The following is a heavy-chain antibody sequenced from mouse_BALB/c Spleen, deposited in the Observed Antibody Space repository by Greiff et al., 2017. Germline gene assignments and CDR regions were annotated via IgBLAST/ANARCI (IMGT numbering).Heavy chain of an antibody. Sequence: EVQVVESGGGLVKPGGSLKLSCAASGFAFSIYDMSWVRQTPEKRLEWVATISDGGSYTYYPDSVKGRFTISRDNAKNNLYLQMSSLKSEDTAMYYCARDQGLRRAWFAYWGQGTLVTVSA. CDR3: ARDQGLRRAWFAY. CDR2: ISDGGSYT. V-gene: IGHV5-4*02. J-gene: IGHJ3*01. D-gene: IGHD1-1*01. CDR1: GFAFSIYD.